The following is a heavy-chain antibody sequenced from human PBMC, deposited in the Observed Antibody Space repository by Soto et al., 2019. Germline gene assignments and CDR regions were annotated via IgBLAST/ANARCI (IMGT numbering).Heavy chain of an antibody. J-gene: IGHJ4*02. D-gene: IGHD4-17*01. V-gene: IGHV1-69*12. CDR3: GGGWPRGYGGVFDY. CDR1: GGTFSSYA. CDR2: IIPIFGTA. Sequence: QVQLVQSGAEVKKPGSSVKVSCKASGGTFSSYAISWVRQAPGQGLECMGGIIPIFGTANYAQKFQGRVTMTADESTSTAYMELSSLGSEDTAVDYCGGGWPRGYGGVFDYWVRGTLVTVSS.